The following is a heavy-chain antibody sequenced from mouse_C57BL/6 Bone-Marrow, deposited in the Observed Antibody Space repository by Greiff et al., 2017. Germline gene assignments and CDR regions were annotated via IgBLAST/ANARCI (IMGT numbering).Heavy chain of an antibody. J-gene: IGHJ1*03. Sequence: EVKLMESGGGLVQPGGSLKLSCAASGFTFSDYYMYWVRQTPEKRLEWVAYISNGGGSTYYPDTVKGRFTISRDNAKNTLYLQMSRLKSEDTAMYYCARQAEGGYFDVWGTGTTVTVSS. CDR1: GFTFSDYY. V-gene: IGHV5-12*01. CDR3: ARQAEGGYFDV. CDR2: ISNGGGST.